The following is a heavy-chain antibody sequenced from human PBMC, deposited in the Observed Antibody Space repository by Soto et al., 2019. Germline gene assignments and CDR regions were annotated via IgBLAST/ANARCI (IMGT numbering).Heavy chain of an antibody. D-gene: IGHD3-10*01. CDR1: GGSISSYY. J-gene: IGHJ4*02. V-gene: IGHV4-59*08. CDR2: MYNSGST. CDR3: ATMGYHYGSGSYPLDY. Sequence: SETLSLTCTVSGGSISSYYWTWIRQPPGKGLEWIGFMYNSGSTHYNPSLKSRVTISLDTSKNQFSLNLRSVTAADTAVYYCATMGYHYGSGSYPLDYWGQGTLVTVSS.